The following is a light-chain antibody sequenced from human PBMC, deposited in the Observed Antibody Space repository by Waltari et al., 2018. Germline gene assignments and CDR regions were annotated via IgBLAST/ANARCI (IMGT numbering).Light chain of an antibody. J-gene: IGKJ2*01. CDR3: QQYNNWPRT. V-gene: IGKV3-15*01. Sequence: EIVMTQSTATLSVSPGERATLSFRSSQSVSSNLAWYQQKPGQAPRILIYGASTRATGIPARFSGSGSGTEFTLTISSMQSEDFAVYYCQQYNNWPRTFGQGTKLEIK. CDR2: GAS. CDR1: QSVSSN.